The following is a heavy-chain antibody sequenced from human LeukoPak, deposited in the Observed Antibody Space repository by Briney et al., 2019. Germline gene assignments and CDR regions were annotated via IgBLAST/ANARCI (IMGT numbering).Heavy chain of an antibody. J-gene: IGHJ4*02. Sequence: PGGSLRLSCAASGFTFSSYGMHWVRQAPGKGLEWVAVIWYDGSNKYYADSVKGRFTISRDNSKNTLYPQMNSLRAEDTAVYYCARVYDSSGYGVDYWGQGTLVTVSS. CDR1: GFTFSSYG. CDR2: IWYDGSNK. CDR3: ARVYDSSGYGVDY. D-gene: IGHD3-22*01. V-gene: IGHV3-33*01.